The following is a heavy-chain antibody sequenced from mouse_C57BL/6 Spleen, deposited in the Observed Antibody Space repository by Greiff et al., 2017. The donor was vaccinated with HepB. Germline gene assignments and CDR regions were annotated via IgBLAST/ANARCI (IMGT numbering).Heavy chain of an antibody. CDR2: IYPGNSDT. J-gene: IGHJ1*03. V-gene: IGHV1-5*01. D-gene: IGHD2-3*01. CDR1: GYTFTSYW. Sequence: EVQLQQSGTVLARPGASVKMSCKTSGYTFTSYWMHWVKQRPGQGLEWIGAIYPGNSDTSYNQKFKGKAKLTAVTSASTAYMDLSSLTNEDSAVYYCTPNDGYYGYFDVWGTGTTVTVSS. CDR3: TPNDGYYGYFDV.